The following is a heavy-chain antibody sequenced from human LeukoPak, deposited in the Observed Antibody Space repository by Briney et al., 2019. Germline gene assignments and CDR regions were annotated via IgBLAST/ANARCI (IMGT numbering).Heavy chain of an antibody. CDR2: INPNSGDT. CDR3: ARVLGGYYYGSGSREFDY. D-gene: IGHD3-10*01. J-gene: IGHJ4*02. V-gene: IGHV1-2*02. Sequence: ASVKVSCKASGYTFTDYYLHWVRQGPGQGLEWMGWINPNSGDTNYAQKSQGRVTMTRDTSISTAYMELSRLRSDDTAVYYCARVLGGYYYGSGSREFDYWGQGTLVTVSS. CDR1: GYTFTDYY.